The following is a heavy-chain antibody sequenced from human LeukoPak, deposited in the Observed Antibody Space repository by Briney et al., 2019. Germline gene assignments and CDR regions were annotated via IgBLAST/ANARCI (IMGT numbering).Heavy chain of an antibody. J-gene: IGHJ4*02. D-gene: IGHD3-10*01. V-gene: IGHV4-39*01. CDR3: AGHMVRGVSVFGLYY. CDR1: GGSISSSSYY. CDR2: IYYSGST. Sequence: SETLSLTCTVSGGSISSSSYYWGWIRQPPGKGLEWIGSIYYSGSTYYNPSLKSRVTISVDTSKNQFSLKLSSVTAADTAVYYCAGHMVRGVSVFGLYYWGQGTLVTVSS.